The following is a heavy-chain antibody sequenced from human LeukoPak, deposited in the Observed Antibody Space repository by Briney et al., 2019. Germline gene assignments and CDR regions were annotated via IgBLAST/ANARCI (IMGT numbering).Heavy chain of an antibody. J-gene: IGHJ4*02. CDR1: GGSFSGYY. CDR3: ARAGGRYCSGGSCYFVS. Sequence: NPSETLSLTCAVYGGSFSGYYWSWIRQPPGKGLEWIGEINHSGSTNYNPSLKSRVTISVDTSKNQFSLKLSSVTAADTAVYYGARAGGRYCSGGSCYFVSWGQGTLVTVSS. CDR2: INHSGST. D-gene: IGHD2-15*01. V-gene: IGHV4-34*01.